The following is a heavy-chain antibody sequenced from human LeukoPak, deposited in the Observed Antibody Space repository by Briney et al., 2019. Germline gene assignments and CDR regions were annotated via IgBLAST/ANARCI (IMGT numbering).Heavy chain of an antibody. J-gene: IGHJ4*02. CDR1: GFTFGDYA. V-gene: IGHV3-49*04. Sequence: GGSLRLSCTASGFTFGDYAMTWVRQAPGKGLEWVGFIRSNLYGGTPEYAASVKGRFTISRDDSKSIAYLQMNSLKTEDTAVYYCTRDSGHPSDYWGQGTLVTVSS. CDR2: IRSNLYGGTP. CDR3: TRDSGHPSDY.